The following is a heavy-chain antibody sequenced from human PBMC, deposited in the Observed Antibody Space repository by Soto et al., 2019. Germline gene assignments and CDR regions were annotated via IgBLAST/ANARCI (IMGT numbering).Heavy chain of an antibody. CDR1: GFTFSSYD. V-gene: IGHV3-13*01. CDR3: ARGYSSGYSLGYYYGMDV. CDR2: IGTAGDT. J-gene: IGHJ6*02. Sequence: GGSLRLSCAASGFTFSSYDMHWVRQATGKGLEWVSAIGTAGDTYYPGSVKGRFTISRENAKNSLYLQMNSLRAEDTAVYYCARGYSSGYSLGYYYGMDVWGQGTTVTVSS. D-gene: IGHD6-19*01.